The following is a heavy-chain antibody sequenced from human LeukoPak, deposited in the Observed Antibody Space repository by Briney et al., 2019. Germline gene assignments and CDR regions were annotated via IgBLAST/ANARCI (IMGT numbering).Heavy chain of an antibody. Sequence: SGTLSLACGVSGGSISGTNWWSWVRQPPGQGLEWIGEISLAGQTNYNPSLNGRVTMSLDKSSNQLSLHLTSVTAADTATYFCSRESGPFCPFGYWGQGTLVIVSS. J-gene: IGHJ4*02. D-gene: IGHD1-26*01. CDR2: ISLAGQT. CDR1: GGSISGTNW. CDR3: SRESGPFCPFGY. V-gene: IGHV4-4*02.